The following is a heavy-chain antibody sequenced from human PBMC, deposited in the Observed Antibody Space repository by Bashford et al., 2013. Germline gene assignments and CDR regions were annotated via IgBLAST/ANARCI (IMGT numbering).Heavy chain of an antibody. Sequence: SLRLSCAASGFTFDDYAMHWVRQAPGKGLEWVSGISWNSGSIGYADSVKGRFTISRDNAKNSLYLQMNSLRAEDTALYYCAKDIYDYVWGSYPNYYGMDVWGQGTTVTVSS. J-gene: IGHJ6*02. CDR1: GFTFDDYA. D-gene: IGHD3-16*01. CDR2: ISWNSGSI. CDR3: AKDIYDYVWGSYPNYYGMDV. V-gene: IGHV3-9*01.